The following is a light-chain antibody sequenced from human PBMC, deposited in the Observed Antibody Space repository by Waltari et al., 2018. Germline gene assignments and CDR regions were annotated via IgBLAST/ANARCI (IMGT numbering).Light chain of an antibody. Sequence: DIQMTQSPSTLSASVGDRVTITCRASQSIISCLAWYQQRPGKAPKLLIYKASTLKSGVPSRFSGSASGTEFTLTISSLQPDDFATYYCQQYNTYWTFGQGTRVEI. CDR1: QSIISC. CDR2: KAS. J-gene: IGKJ1*01. CDR3: QQYNTYWT. V-gene: IGKV1-5*03.